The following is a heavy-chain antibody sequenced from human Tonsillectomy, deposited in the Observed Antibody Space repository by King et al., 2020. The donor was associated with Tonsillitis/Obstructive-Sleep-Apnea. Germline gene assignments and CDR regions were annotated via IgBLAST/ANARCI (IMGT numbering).Heavy chain of an antibody. CDR3: ARVTGTTGVPDYYYMDV. Sequence: QLVQSGRGLVKPGGSLRLSCAASGFTFSDNYMSWIRQAPGKGLEWISYISRSSSYTNYADSVKGRFTIARDNAKNSLYQQMNSLRAEETAVYYCARVTGTTGVPDYYYMDVWGKGTTVTVSS. CDR2: ISRSSSYT. CDR1: GFTFSDNY. V-gene: IGHV3-11*05. J-gene: IGHJ6*03. D-gene: IGHD1-20*01.